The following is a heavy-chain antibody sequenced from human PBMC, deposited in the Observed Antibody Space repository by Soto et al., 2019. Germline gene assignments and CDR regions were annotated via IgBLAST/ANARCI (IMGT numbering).Heavy chain of an antibody. CDR2: ISGSGGSI. D-gene: IGHD1-1*01. CDR1: GFTFSTYA. J-gene: IGHJ6*02. CDR3: VKGYWKGDV. V-gene: IGHV3-23*01. Sequence: EVQLLESGGSLVQPGGSLRLSCAASGFTFSTYAMNWVRQAPGNGLEWVSAISGSGGSIHYADSVKGRFTISRDNSKNTLYLQMNSVRDEDTAVYHCVKGYWKGDVWGQGTTVTVSS.